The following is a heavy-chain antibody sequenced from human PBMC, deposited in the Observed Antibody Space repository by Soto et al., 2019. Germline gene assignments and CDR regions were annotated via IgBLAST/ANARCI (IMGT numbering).Heavy chain of an antibody. J-gene: IGHJ2*01. CDR3: ARGNHRWLQVWYFDF. CDR2: IIPIFGTA. Sequence: QVQMVQSGAEEKKPGSSVSVSCKASGGSFSSYTISWVRQAPGQGLEWMGGIIPIFGTANYPHKFQGRVRITEDESTSTADIGLNSLRSEETAVYDCARGNHRWLQVWYFDFWGRGTLVTVSS. D-gene: IGHD5-12*01. CDR1: GGSFSSYT. V-gene: IGHV1-69*12.